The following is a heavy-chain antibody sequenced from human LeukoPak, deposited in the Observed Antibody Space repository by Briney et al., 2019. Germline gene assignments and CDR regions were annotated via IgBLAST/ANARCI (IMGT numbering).Heavy chain of an antibody. J-gene: IGHJ6*02. CDR3: ARGTAYYYYGMDV. CDR2: IYYSGST. CDR1: GGSISSYY. V-gene: IGHV4-59*01. Sequence: SETLFLTCTVSGGSISSYYWSWIRQPPGKGLEWIGYIYYSGSTNYNPSLKSRVTISVDTSKNQFSLKLSSVTAADTAVYYCARGTAYYYYGMDVWGQGTTVPVSS.